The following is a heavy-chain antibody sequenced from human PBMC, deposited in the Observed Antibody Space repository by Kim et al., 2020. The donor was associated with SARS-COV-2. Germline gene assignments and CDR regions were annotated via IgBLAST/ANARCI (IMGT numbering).Heavy chain of an antibody. CDR2: FSGSGIST. V-gene: IGHV3-23*01. CDR3: ATDTSLPMIVVASFDN. J-gene: IGHJ4*01. D-gene: IGHD3-22*01. Sequence: GGSLRLSCVASGFTFSAHAMSWVRQAPGKGLEWVSGFSGSGISTYYADPVKGRSTISRDTSKNTAYLQMNRLRADDTAIYYCATDTSLPMIVVASFDNWG. CDR1: GFTFSAHA.